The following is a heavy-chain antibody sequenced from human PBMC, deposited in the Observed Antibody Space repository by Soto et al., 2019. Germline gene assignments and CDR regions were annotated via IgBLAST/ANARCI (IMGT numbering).Heavy chain of an antibody. D-gene: IGHD2-2*01. CDR3: ARRVGSCSGTSCDGWFDP. CDR1: GDSISKTTSY. Sequence: SETLSLTCSVSGDSISKTTSYWGWIRQPPGKGLEWIGTIYHSGSTYYNPSLMSRVTLSIDKSKNQFSLKLNSVTAADTAVYYCARRVGSCSGTSCDGWFDPWGQGTLVTVSS. V-gene: IGHV4-39*01. J-gene: IGHJ5*02. CDR2: IYHSGST.